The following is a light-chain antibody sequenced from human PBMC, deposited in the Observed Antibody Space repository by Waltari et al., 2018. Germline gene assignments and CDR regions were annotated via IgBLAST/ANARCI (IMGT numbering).Light chain of an antibody. V-gene: IGKV2-30*02. Sequence: VVMTLSPLSLPVTLGQPASISCRSSHSLVPSVGKTYLNWFQQMPGQSPRRLIYKVSNRDSGVPDIFNGIGSGTDFTLKISRVDAEDVGVYYCMQATHWPVTFGQGTKVEIK. CDR1: HSLVPSVGKTY. CDR3: MQATHWPVT. J-gene: IGKJ1*01. CDR2: KVS.